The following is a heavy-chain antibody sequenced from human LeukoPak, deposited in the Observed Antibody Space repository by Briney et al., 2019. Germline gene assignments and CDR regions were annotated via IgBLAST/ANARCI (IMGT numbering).Heavy chain of an antibody. CDR3: AREPDYGDNEGAFDI. Sequence: SETLSLTCTVSGGSISSSSYYWGWIRQPPGTGLEWIGSIYYSGSTYYNPSLKSRVTISVDTSKNQFSLKLSSVTAADTAVYYCAREPDYGDNEGAFDIWGQGTMVTVSS. CDR1: GGSISSSSYY. J-gene: IGHJ3*02. CDR2: IYYSGST. V-gene: IGHV4-39*07. D-gene: IGHD4-17*01.